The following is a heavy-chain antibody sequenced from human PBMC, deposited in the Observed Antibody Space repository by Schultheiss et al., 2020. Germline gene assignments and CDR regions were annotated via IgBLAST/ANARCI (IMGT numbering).Heavy chain of an antibody. CDR2: INHSGST. CDR1: GGSFSGYY. CDR3: ARGFHDSSGYNDY. J-gene: IGHJ4*02. D-gene: IGHD3-22*01. Sequence: SETLSLTCAVYGGSFSGYYWSWIRQPPGKGLEWIGEINHSGSTNYNPSLKSRVTISVDTSKNQFSLKLSSVTAADTAVYYCARGFHDSSGYNDYWGQGTLVTSSS. V-gene: IGHV4-34*01.